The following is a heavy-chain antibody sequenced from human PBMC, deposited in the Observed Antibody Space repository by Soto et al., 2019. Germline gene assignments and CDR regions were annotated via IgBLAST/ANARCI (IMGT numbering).Heavy chain of an antibody. CDR2: IYSGGST. CDR1: GFTFSSND. J-gene: IGHJ3*01. D-gene: IGHD3-22*01. CDR3: ATRPLLPGAP. Sequence: EVQLVESGGGLIQPGGSLRLSCAASGFTFSSNDMNWVRQAPGKGLEWVSLIYSGGSTYYADSVKGRFTISRDNSKNTLDFQMSSLRAEDTAVYYCATRPLLPGAPWGQGTMVTVSS. V-gene: IGHV3-53*01.